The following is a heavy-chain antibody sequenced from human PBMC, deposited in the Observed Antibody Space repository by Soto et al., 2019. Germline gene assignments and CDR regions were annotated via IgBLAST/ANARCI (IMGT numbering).Heavy chain of an antibody. V-gene: IGHV5-51*01. CDR2: IYPGDSET. J-gene: IGHJ4*02. Sequence: GESLKISCKTSGYRFSRYWIGWVRQMPGKGLEYMGIIYPGDSETRYSPSFHGKVTISADRSIGTAYLQWSSLEASDSAFYFCARSPRSSPYFDYWGQGALVTVSS. D-gene: IGHD6-13*01. CDR1: GYRFSRYW. CDR3: ARSPRSSPYFDY.